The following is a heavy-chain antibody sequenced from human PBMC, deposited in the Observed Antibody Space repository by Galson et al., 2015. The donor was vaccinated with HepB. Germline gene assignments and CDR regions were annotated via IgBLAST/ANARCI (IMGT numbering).Heavy chain of an antibody. CDR2: IRYDGSNK. CDR3: TDNSHWYFEL. J-gene: IGHJ2*01. V-gene: IGHV3-30*02. D-gene: IGHD5-24*01. CDR1: GFTFSSYG. Sequence: SLRLSCAASGFTFSSYGMHWVRQAPGKGLEWVAFIRYDGSNKYYADSVKGRFTISRDNSKNTASLQMSSLKTEDTAVYYCTDNSHWYFELWGRGTLVTVSS.